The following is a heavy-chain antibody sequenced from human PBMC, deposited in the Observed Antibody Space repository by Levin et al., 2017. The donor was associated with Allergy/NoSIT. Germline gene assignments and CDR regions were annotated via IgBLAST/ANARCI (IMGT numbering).Heavy chain of an antibody. CDR3: VHRPRASGSRPYDAFDI. D-gene: IGHD3-10*01. J-gene: IGHJ3*02. CDR2: IYWDDDK. CDR1: GFSLTTIGVG. Sequence: VSGPTLVKPTQTLTLTCTFSGFSLTTIGVGVGWVRQPPGKALEGLALIYWDDDKRYSPSLKSRRTITKDTSKNQVGRTMTDLDPVDTATYYCVHRPRASGSRPYDAFDIWGQGTMVTVSS. V-gene: IGHV2-5*02.